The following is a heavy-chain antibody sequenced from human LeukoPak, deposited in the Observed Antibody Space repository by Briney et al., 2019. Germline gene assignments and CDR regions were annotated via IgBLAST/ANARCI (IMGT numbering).Heavy chain of an antibody. CDR1: GFSLSTSGVG. CDR2: IYWNDDK. CDR3: AHSKKWLVDGPFDY. Sequence: SGPTLVKPTQTLTLTCTFSGFSLSTSGVGVGWIRQPPGKALEWLALIYWNDDKRYSPSLKSRLTITKDTSKNQVVLTMTNMDPVDTATYYCAHSKKWLVDGPFDYWGQGTLVTVSS. D-gene: IGHD6-19*01. J-gene: IGHJ4*02. V-gene: IGHV2-5*01.